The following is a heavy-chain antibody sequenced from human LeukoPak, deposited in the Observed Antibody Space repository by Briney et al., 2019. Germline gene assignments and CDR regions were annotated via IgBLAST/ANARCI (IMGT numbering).Heavy chain of an antibody. D-gene: IGHD3-10*01. J-gene: IGHJ5*02. V-gene: IGHV4-59*01. CDR1: GGSISSYY. CDR3: ASGDNWFAP. CDR2: IYYSGST. Sequence: SETLSLTCTVSGGSISSYYWTWIRQPPGKGLEWLGYIYYSGSTNYNPPLKSRVTISVDTSKDQFSLKLSSVTAADTAVYYCASGDNWFAPWGQGTLVTVSS.